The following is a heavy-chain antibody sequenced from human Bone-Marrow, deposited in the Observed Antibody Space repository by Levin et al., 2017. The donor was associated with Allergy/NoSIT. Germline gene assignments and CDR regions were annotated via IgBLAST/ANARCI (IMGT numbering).Heavy chain of an antibody. CDR3: ASPSITMVRGVMSDAFDI. CDR2: INPSGGST. D-gene: IGHD3-10*01. Sequence: GASVKVSCKASGYTFTSYYMHWVRQAPGQGLEWMGIINPSGGSTSYAQKFQGRVTMTRDTSTSTVYMELSSLRSEDTAVYYCASPSITMVRGVMSDAFDIWGQGTMVTVSS. V-gene: IGHV1-46*03. CDR1: GYTFTSYY. J-gene: IGHJ3*02.